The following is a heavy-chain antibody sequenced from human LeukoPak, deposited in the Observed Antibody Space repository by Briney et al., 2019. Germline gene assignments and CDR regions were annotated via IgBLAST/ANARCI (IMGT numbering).Heavy chain of an antibody. CDR2: INPNSGGT. V-gene: IGHV1-2*02. J-gene: IGHJ4*02. D-gene: IGHD3-3*01. Sequence: ASVTVSCKASGYTFTGYYMHWVRQAPGQGLEWMGWINPNSGGTNYAQKFQGRVTMTRDTSISTAYMELSRLRSDDTAVYYCARGAFWSGGPHLFDYWGQGTLVTVSS. CDR1: GYTFTGYY. CDR3: ARGAFWSGGPHLFDY.